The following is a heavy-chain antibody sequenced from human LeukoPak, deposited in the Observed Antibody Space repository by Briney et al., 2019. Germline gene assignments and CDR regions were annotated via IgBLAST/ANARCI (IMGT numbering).Heavy chain of an antibody. V-gene: IGHV4-59*12. CDR1: GGSLSPYY. Sequence: PSETLPLTCTVSGGSLSPYYWSWIRQSPGKGLEWIGYISYSGSTNSHPSLKSRVTISVDTSKNQFSLKLSSVTAADTAVYYCARDIAVAGKNYWGQGTLVTVSS. J-gene: IGHJ4*02. CDR2: ISYSGST. D-gene: IGHD6-19*01. CDR3: ARDIAVAGKNY.